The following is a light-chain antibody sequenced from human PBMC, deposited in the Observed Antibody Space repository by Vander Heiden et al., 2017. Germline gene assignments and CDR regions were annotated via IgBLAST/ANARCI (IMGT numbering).Light chain of an antibody. Sequence: DIQMSQSPSSLSASVGDRVTITCRASQSISSYLNWYQQKPGKAPKLLIYAASSLQSGVPSRFSGSGSGTDFTLTIGSLQPEDFATYYCQQSYSTGMYTFGEGTKLEIK. CDR2: AAS. CDR1: QSISSY. CDR3: QQSYSTGMYT. V-gene: IGKV1-39*01. J-gene: IGKJ2*01.